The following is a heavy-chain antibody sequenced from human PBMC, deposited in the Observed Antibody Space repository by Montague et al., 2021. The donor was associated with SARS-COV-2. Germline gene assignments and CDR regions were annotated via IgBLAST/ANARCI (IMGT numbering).Heavy chain of an antibody. CDR1: GCSINSSY. Sequence: SETLSLTCTVSGCSINSSYWSRIRQPPGKGLVWFGYIYYRRSTNYNPSLKTRVTISVDTSKHQFSLQLSSVTAADTAVYYCAREDRWNWFDPRGQGTLVIVPS. CDR2: IYYRRST. D-gene: IGHD5-24*01. V-gene: IGHV4-59*01. J-gene: IGHJ5*02. CDR3: AREDRWNWFDP.